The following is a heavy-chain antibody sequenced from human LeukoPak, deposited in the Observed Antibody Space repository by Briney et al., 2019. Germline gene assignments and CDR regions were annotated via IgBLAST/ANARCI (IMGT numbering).Heavy chain of an antibody. CDR1: GGSISSGGYS. J-gene: IGHJ6*03. CDR2: IYYSGST. Sequence: SETLSLTCAVSGGSISSGGYSWSWIRQPPGKGLEWIGYIYYSGSTYYNPSLKSRVTISVDTSKNQFSLKLSSVTAADTAVYYCARDPEHYYGSGSYSRYYYMDVWGKGTTVTISS. D-gene: IGHD3-10*01. V-gene: IGHV4-30-4*07. CDR3: ARDPEHYYGSGSYSRYYYMDV.